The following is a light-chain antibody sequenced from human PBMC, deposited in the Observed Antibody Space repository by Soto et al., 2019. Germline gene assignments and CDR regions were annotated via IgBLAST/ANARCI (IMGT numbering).Light chain of an antibody. CDR1: SSNIGEGYD. Sequence: QSVLTQPPSVSWAPRQRVTISCNGLSSNIGEGYDVHWYQQLPGTARKLLIVGNSNQTSGVPDRFSGHKSGTSDSLAITGLQAEDVADYYCQAYDSSLSGSVFGGGTQLTVL. V-gene: IGLV1-40*01. CDR2: GNS. CDR3: QAYDSSLSGSV. J-gene: IGLJ3*02.